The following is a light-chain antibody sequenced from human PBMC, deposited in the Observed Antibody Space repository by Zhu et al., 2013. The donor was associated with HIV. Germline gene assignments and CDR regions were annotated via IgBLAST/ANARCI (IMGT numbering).Light chain of an antibody. J-gene: IGKJ3*01. V-gene: IGKV1-9*01. CDR3: HHVNDNPA. CDR2: AAS. CDR1: QGISSY. Sequence: IQLTQSPSSLSASVGDRVTITCRASQGISSYLAWYQQKPGKAPKFLIYAASTLQSGVPSRFSGSGSGTNFTLTINGLESEDFATYYCHHVNDNPAFGPGTTVDFK.